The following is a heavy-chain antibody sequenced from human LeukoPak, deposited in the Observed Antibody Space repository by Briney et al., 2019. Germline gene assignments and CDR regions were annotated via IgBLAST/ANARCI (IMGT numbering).Heavy chain of an antibody. CDR1: GGSISSSSYY. CDR3: ARVKRGSAYY. D-gene: IGHD3-10*01. V-gene: IGHV4-31*03. J-gene: IGHJ4*02. Sequence: SETLSLTCTVSGGSISSSSYYWSWIRQHPGKGLEWIGYIYYSGSTYYNPSLKSRVTISVDTSKNQFSLKLSSVTAADTAVYYCARVKRGSAYYWGQGTLVTVSS. CDR2: IYYSGST.